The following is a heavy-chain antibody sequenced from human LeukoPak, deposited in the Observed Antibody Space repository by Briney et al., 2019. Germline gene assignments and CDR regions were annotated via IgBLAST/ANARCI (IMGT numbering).Heavy chain of an antibody. D-gene: IGHD6-19*01. Sequence: PGGSLRLSCAASGFTFSSYWMHWVRQAPGKGLVWVSRINSDGSITTYADSVKGRLTISRDNAKNTLYLQMNSLRAEDTAVYYCARGGQLLANWGQGTLVTVSS. CDR1: GFTFSSYW. J-gene: IGHJ4*02. V-gene: IGHV3-74*01. CDR2: INSDGSIT. CDR3: ARGGQLLAN.